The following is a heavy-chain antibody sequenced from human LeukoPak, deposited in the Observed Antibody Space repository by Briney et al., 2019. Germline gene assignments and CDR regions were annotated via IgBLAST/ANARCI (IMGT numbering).Heavy chain of an antibody. CDR3: ARGVGYGSSRNWFDP. V-gene: IGHV4-34*01. D-gene: IGHD6-13*01. CDR1: GGSCSGYY. Sequence: KTSETRSLTCAVYGGSCSGYYWSGIRQPPGKGLEWIGEINHSGSTNYNPSLKSRVTISVDTSKNQFSLKLSSVTAADTAVYYCARGVGYGSSRNWFDPWGQGTLVTVSS. J-gene: IGHJ5*02. CDR2: INHSGST.